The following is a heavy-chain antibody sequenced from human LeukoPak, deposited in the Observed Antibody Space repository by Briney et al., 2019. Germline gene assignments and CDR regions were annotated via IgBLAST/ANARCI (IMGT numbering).Heavy chain of an antibody. D-gene: IGHD3-3*01. V-gene: IGHV1-69*04. CDR1: GGTFSSYA. CDR2: IIPILGIA. CDR3: ASAHYDFWSGYYRDINWFDP. J-gene: IGHJ5*02. Sequence: ASVKVSCKASGGTFSSYAISWVRQAPGQGLEWMGRIIPILGIANYAQKFQGRVTITADKSTSTAYMELSSLRSEDTAVYYCASAHYDFWSGYYRDINWFDPWGQGTLVTVSS.